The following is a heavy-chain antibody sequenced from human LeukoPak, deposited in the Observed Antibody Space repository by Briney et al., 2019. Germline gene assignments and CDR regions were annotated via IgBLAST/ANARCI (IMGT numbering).Heavy chain of an antibody. CDR2: ISSSGSTI. Sequence: GSLRLSCAASGFTFSSYEMNWVRQAPGKGLEWVSYISSSGSTIYYADSVKGRFTISRDNAKNSLYLQMNSLRAEDTAVYYCARQAWLEGGVITWGQGTLVTVSS. V-gene: IGHV3-48*03. D-gene: IGHD3-10*01. CDR1: GFTFSSYE. CDR3: ARQAWLEGGVIT. J-gene: IGHJ5*02.